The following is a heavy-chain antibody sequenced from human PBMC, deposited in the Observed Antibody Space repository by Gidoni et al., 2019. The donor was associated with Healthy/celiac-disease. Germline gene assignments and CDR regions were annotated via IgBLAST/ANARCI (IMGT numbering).Heavy chain of an antibody. J-gene: IGHJ5*02. V-gene: IGHV1-69*01. CDR1: GGTFSSYA. Sequence: QVQLVQSGAEVKKPGSSVKVSCKASGGTFSSYAISWVRQAPGQGLEWMGGIIPIFGTANYAQKFQGRVTITADESTSTAYMELSSLRSEDTAVYYCASIVAVAGTERGYRSWFDPWGQGTLVTVSS. D-gene: IGHD6-19*01. CDR2: IIPIFGTA. CDR3: ASIVAVAGTERGYRSWFDP.